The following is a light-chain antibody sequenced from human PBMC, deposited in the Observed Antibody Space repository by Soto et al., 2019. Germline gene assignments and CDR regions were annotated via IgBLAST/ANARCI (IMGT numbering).Light chain of an antibody. CDR1: SSNIGSNT. CDR2: SNN. V-gene: IGLV1-44*01. J-gene: IGLJ2*01. Sequence: QVVVTQPPSASGTPGQRVTISCSGSSSNIGSNTVNWYQQLPGTAPKLLIYSNNQRPSGVPDRFSGSKSGTSASLAISGLQSEDEADYYCAAWDDSLNGVVFGGGTKLTVL. CDR3: AAWDDSLNGVV.